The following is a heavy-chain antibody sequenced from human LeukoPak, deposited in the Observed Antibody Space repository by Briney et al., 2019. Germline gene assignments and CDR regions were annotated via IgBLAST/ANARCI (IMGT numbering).Heavy chain of an antibody. CDR1: GYSFTSYW. D-gene: IGHD3-22*01. V-gene: IGHV5-51*01. CDR3: ARVRDYYDSSGYPFDY. Sequence: GESLQISFKGSGYSFTSYWIGWVRQMPGKGLEWMGIIYPGDSDTRYSPSFQGQVTISADKSISTAYLQWSSLKASDTAMYYCARVRDYYDSSGYPFDYWGQGTLVTVSS. CDR2: IYPGDSDT. J-gene: IGHJ4*02.